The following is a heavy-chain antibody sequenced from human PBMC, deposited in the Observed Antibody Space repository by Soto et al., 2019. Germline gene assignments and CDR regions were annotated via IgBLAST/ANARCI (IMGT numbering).Heavy chain of an antibody. CDR3: AKGQLVLPDDY. CDR2: ISYDGSNK. Sequence: GGSLRLSCAASGFTFSSYGMHWVRQAPGKGLEWVAVISYDGSNKYYADSVKGRFTISRDNSKNTLYLQMNSLRAEDTAVYYCAKGQLVLPDDYWGQGTLVTVSS. D-gene: IGHD6-13*01. J-gene: IGHJ4*02. V-gene: IGHV3-30*18. CDR1: GFTFSSYG.